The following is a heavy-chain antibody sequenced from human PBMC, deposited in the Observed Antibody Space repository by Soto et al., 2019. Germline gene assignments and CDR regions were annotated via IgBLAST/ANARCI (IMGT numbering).Heavy chain of an antibody. CDR2: IKHSGSS. V-gene: IGHV4-34*01. D-gene: IGHD3-22*01. J-gene: IGHJ3*01. CDR1: GSFSHYY. Sequence: SETLSLTCAVAGSFSHYYWNWIRQSPGKGLEWIGKIKHSGSSNYNPSLRSRVSISVDMSKNQFSLRAEDTAVYFCAVTRLYDNFDYHRDGFNFWGQGTMVTVSS. CDR3: AVTRLYDNFDYHRDGFNF.